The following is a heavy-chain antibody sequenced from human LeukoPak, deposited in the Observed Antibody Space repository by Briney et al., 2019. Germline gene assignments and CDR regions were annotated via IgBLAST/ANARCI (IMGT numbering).Heavy chain of an antibody. J-gene: IGHJ6*03. CDR3: ARCTEEKPRGSYLTYYYMDV. CDR1: CGSISSSSYY. CDR2: IYDSGGT. D-gene: IGHD1-26*01. Sequence: PSETLSLICTVSCGSISSSSYYWAWIRQPPGKGPEWIGGIYDSGGTYYNPSLKSRVTISVDTSKNQFSLKLSSVTAADTAVYYCARCTEEKPRGSYLTYYYMDVWGKGTTVTVSS. V-gene: IGHV4-39*07.